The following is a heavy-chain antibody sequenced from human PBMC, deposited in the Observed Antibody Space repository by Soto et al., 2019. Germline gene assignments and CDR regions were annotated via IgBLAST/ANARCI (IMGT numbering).Heavy chain of an antibody. D-gene: IGHD3-10*01. CDR3: AKLRWGSDNWFDP. CDR1: GFTFRSYA. Sequence: EVQLLESGGGLVQPGGSLRLSCAASGFTFRSYAMSWVRQTPGKGLEWVSAISGSGDSTYYADSVKGRFTISRDNSKNTLYLQMNSLRAEDTAVYYCAKLRWGSDNWFDPWGQGTLVTVSS. V-gene: IGHV3-23*01. CDR2: ISGSGDST. J-gene: IGHJ5*02.